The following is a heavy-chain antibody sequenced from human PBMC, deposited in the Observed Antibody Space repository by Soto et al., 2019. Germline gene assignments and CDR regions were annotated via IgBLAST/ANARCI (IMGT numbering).Heavy chain of an antibody. CDR3: ARDRPGEVVLMVYATDAFDI. Sequence: ASVKVSCKASGYTFTSYGISWVRQAPGQGLEWMGWISAYNGNTNYAQKLQGRVTMTTDTSTSTAYMELRSLRSDDTAVYYCARDRPGEVVLMVYATDAFDIWGQGTMVTVSS. CDR2: ISAYNGNT. J-gene: IGHJ3*02. V-gene: IGHV1-18*01. CDR1: GYTFTSYG. D-gene: IGHD2-8*01.